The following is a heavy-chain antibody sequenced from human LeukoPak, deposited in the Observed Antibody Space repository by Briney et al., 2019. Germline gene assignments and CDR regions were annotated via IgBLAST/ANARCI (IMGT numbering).Heavy chain of an antibody. CDR2: IKEDGSDK. J-gene: IGHJ4*02. CDR1: GITFRNYW. D-gene: IGHD6-19*01. Sequence: PGGSLRLSCAASGITFRNYWMSWVRQAPGKGLEWVAFIKEDGSDKHYAGSVKGRFTISRDNAKNSLYLQMDSLRAEDTALYYCAKDGDSSGWPYYFDYWGQGTLVTVSS. V-gene: IGHV3-7*03. CDR3: AKDGDSSGWPYYFDY.